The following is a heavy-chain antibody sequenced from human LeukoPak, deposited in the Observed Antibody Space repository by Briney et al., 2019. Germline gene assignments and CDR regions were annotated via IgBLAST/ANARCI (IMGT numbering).Heavy chain of an antibody. D-gene: IGHD1-26*01. J-gene: IGHJ4*02. V-gene: IGHV3-74*01. CDR1: GFTFSSNW. CDR3: VRDLGGRSGH. CDR2: INEDGSTT. Sequence: GGSLRLSCAASGFTFSSNWMHWVRQAPGKGLVWVSRINEDGSTTNYADCVKGRSTIFRDNAKNTLYLQMNSLRAEDTAVYYCVRDLGGRSGHWGQGTLVTVSS.